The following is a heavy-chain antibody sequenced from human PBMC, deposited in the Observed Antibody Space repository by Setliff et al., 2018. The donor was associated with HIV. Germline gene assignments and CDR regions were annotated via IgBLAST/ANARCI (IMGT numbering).Heavy chain of an antibody. Sequence: SETLSLTCTISGDSINRCGHVWGWIRQPPGKTLEWIGNIDCGSIYYNASVQSRLTISIDMSKNHLFLHLKSVAAADTAVYYCASRGPDSAWSYYFDYWGQGTLVTVSS. V-gene: IGHV4-39*01. CDR1: GDSINRCGHV. CDR3: ASRGPDSAWSYYFDY. D-gene: IGHD6-19*01. J-gene: IGHJ4*02. CDR2: IDCGSI.